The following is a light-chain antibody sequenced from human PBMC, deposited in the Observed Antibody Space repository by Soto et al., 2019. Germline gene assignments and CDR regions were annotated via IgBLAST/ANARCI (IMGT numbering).Light chain of an antibody. V-gene: IGKV1-5*01. Sequence: DIQLTQSPSTLSASVGERITIACRASQSVSNWLAWYQQKPGKAPYLLISDVSSLERGVPSRFSGSGSGTEFTLTISSMQPDDFATFYCQQYNGYSRTFGQGTKVDIK. J-gene: IGKJ1*01. CDR1: QSVSNW. CDR2: DVS. CDR3: QQYNGYSRT.